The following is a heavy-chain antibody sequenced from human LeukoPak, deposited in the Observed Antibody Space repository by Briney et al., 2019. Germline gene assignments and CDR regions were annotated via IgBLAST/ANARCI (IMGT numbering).Heavy chain of an antibody. CDR2: ISSSSSYI. D-gene: IGHD6-13*01. CDR1: GFTFSSYS. V-gene: IGHV3-21*04. Sequence: GGSLRLSCAASGFTFSSYSMNWVRQAPGKGLEWVSSISSSSSYIYYADSVKGRFTISRDNAKNSLYQQMNSLRAEDTAVYFCAKDREYSSSWNYYFDSWGQGTLVTVSS. CDR3: AKDREYSSSWNYYFDS. J-gene: IGHJ4*02.